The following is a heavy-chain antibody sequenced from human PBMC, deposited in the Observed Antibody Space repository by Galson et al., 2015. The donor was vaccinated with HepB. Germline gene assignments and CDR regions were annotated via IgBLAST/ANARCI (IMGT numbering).Heavy chain of an antibody. D-gene: IGHD2-21*02. Sequence: QSGAEVKKPGESLKISCKGSGYSFTSYWIGWVRQMPGKGLEWMGIIYPGDSDTRYSPSFQGQVTISADKSISTAYLQWNSLKASDTAMHYCARQVSQEGGDENYYMDVWGKGTTVTVSS. V-gene: IGHV5-51*01. CDR2: IYPGDSDT. CDR3: ARQVSQEGGDENYYMDV. CDR1: GYSFTSYW. J-gene: IGHJ6*03.